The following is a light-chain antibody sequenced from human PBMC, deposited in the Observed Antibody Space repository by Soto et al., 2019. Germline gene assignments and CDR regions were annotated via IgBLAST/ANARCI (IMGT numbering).Light chain of an antibody. CDR3: QHYGNSPPSVT. Sequence: EIVLTQSPATLSLSPGETATLSCRASQSLTSNSIAWYQQKPGQAPRLLIYGASSRATGIPDRFSGSGSGTDFTLTINRLEPEDFAVYYCQHYGNSPPSVTFGPGTKVDIK. CDR2: GAS. J-gene: IGKJ3*01. CDR1: QSLTSNS. V-gene: IGKV3-20*01.